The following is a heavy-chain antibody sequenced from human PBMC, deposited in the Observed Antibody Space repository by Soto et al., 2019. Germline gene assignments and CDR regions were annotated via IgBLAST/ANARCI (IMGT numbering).Heavy chain of an antibody. CDR1: GYPISSSNW. V-gene: IGHV4-28*03. CDR2: VYYSGST. J-gene: IGHJ4*02. Sequence: SETLSLTCAVSGYPISSSNWWGWVRQPPGRGLEWIGSVYYSGSTYYNSSLESQVTMSADTSKNQFSLWLSSVTAADTAVYYCATGNAWGVLLAYWGQGTLVTVSS. CDR3: ATGNAWGVLLAY. D-gene: IGHD3-16*01.